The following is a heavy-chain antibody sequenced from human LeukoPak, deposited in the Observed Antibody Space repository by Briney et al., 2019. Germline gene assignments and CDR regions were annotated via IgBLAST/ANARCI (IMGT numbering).Heavy chain of an antibody. D-gene: IGHD1-20*01. J-gene: IGHJ4*02. Sequence: GGSLRLSCAASGFTFSRYAMSWVRRAPGKGLEWVAGIYDTGVSTNYADSVKGRFTISRDNSKNTLYLQMNSLSAEDTAVYYCAKDPSYNWNYLTYWGQGTLVTVSS. CDR3: AKDPSYNWNYLTY. V-gene: IGHV3-23*01. CDR1: GFTFSRYA. CDR2: IYDTGVST.